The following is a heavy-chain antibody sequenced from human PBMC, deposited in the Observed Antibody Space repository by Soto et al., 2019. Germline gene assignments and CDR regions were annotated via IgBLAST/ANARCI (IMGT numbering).Heavy chain of an antibody. Sequence: GGSLRLSCAASGFTFSSYLMHWVRQAPGKGLVWVSRINSDGSSTSYADSVKGRFTISRDNAKNTLYLQMNSLRAEDTAVYYCARGGSIAHRRDYYYGMDVWGQGTTVTVSS. D-gene: IGHD6-13*01. CDR1: GFTFSSYL. J-gene: IGHJ6*02. V-gene: IGHV3-74*01. CDR2: INSDGSST. CDR3: ARGGSIAHRRDYYYGMDV.